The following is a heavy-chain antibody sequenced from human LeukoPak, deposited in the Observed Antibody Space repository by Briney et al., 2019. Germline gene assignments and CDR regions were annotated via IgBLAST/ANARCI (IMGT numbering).Heavy chain of an antibody. CDR2: ISAYNGNT. V-gene: IGHV1-18*01. D-gene: IGHD2/OR15-2a*01. J-gene: IGHJ4*02. CDR3: ARDFSYFRIDY. CDR1: GYTFTSYG. Sequence: GASVKVSCKASGYTFTSYGISWVRQAPGQGLEWMGWISAYNGNTNYAQKFQGRVTMTRDTSISTAYMELSRLRSDDTAVYYCARDFSYFRIDYWGQGTLVTVSS.